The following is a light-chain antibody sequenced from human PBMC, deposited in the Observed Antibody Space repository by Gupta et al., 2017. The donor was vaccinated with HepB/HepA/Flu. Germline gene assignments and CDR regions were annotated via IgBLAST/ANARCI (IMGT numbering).Light chain of an antibody. V-gene: IGKV3-20*01. CDR1: QSVSSSY. CDR3: QQYGSSPCS. J-gene: IGKJ2*04. Sequence: EIVLTQPPGTLSLSPGERATLSCRARQSVSSSYLAWYQQTPGQAPRLLIYGASSRATGIPDRFSGSGSGTDFTLTISRLEPEDFAVYYCQQYGSSPCSCGQGTKLEIK. CDR2: GAS.